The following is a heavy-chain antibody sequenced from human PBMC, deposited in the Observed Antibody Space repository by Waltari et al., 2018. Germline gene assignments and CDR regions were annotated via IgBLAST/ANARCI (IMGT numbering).Heavy chain of an antibody. CDR2: NNDRGST. Sequence: QVQLHQWGAGLLKPSETLSLTCGVSGGSFTGYYWSLIRQPPGGGLEWIGQNNDRGSTLDNPAPKCSITRSEEPSKKEFSLKLRSVTAADTAVYFCARNFDYIWANYGLNWFEPWGQGTLVIVSS. D-gene: IGHD3-16*02. J-gene: IGHJ5*02. V-gene: IGHV4-34*01. CDR3: ARNFDYIWANYGLNWFEP. CDR1: GGSFTGYY.